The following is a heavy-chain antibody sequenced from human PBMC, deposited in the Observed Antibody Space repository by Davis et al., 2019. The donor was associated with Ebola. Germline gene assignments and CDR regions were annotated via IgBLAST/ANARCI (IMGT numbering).Heavy chain of an antibody. CDR1: GGSISSSSYY. CDR2: IYYSGST. D-gene: IGHD4-23*01. CDR3: ARALRWAYYYYYMDV. V-gene: IGHV4-39*07. J-gene: IGHJ6*03. Sequence: PSETLSLTCTVSGGSISSSSYYWGWIRQPPGKGLEWIGSIYYSGSTYYNPSLKSRVTISVDTSKNQFSLKLSSVTAADTAVYYCARALRWAYYYYYMDVWGKGTTVTVSS.